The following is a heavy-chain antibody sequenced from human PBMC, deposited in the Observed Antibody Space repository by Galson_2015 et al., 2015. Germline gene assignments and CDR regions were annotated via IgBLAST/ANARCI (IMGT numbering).Heavy chain of an antibody. D-gene: IGHD5-18*01. Sequence: SLRLSCAASGFTFSSYAMSWVRQAPGMGVEWVSAISGSGGSTYYADSVKGRFTISRDNSKNTPFLQMSSLRAEDTAVYYCAKDPYLTYNYGYTYFDYWGQGSLVTVSS. V-gene: IGHV3-23*01. CDR3: AKDPYLTYNYGYTYFDY. CDR2: ISGSGGST. J-gene: IGHJ4*02. CDR1: GFTFSSYA.